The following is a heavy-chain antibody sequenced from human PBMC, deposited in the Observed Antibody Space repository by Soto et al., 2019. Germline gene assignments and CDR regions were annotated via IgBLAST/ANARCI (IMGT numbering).Heavy chain of an antibody. V-gene: IGHV4-31*03. D-gene: IGHD2-15*01. CDR2: IYYSGGT. J-gene: IGHJ4*02. Sequence: QVQLQESGPGLVKPSQTLSLTCTVSGGSISSGGYYWSGIRQHPGKGLEWIGYIYYSGGTSYNPSLKSRVTISVDTAKNRFSLKLSSVTAADTAVYYCASRRPYCSGGSCYGYYCDYWGQGTLVTVSS. CDR1: GGSISSGGYY. CDR3: ASRRPYCSGGSCYGYYCDY.